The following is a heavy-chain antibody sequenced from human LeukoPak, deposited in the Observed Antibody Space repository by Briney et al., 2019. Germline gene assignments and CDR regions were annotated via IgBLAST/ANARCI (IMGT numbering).Heavy chain of an antibody. Sequence: GGSLRLSCVASAFTFRNSSMSWVRQAPGKGLEWVANIKELGHKTNYVESVKGRFTISRDNSKYSVYLQMNSLRAEDTAVYFCAKERQGSSYYDGKESFDYWGQGTLVTVSS. CDR2: IKELGHKT. CDR1: AFTFRNSS. CDR3: AKERQGSSYYDGKESFDY. J-gene: IGHJ4*02. V-gene: IGHV3-7*01. D-gene: IGHD1-26*01.